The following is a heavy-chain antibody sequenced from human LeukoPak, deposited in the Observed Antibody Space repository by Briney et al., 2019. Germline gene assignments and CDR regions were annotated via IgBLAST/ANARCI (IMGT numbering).Heavy chain of an antibody. CDR2: ISGSGGST. CDR3: AKDGGYSGYEYFDY. J-gene: IGHJ4*02. V-gene: IGHV3-23*01. CDR1: GFTFSRYA. D-gene: IGHD5-12*01. Sequence: SGGSLRLSCAASGFTFSRYAMSWVRQAPGKGLEWVSAISGSGGSTYYADSVKGRFTISRDNSKNTLYLQMNSLRAEDTAVYYCAKDGGYSGYEYFDYWGQGTLVTVSS.